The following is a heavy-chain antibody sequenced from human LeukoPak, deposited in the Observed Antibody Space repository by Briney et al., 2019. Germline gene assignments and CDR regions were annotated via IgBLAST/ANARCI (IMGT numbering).Heavy chain of an antibody. V-gene: IGHV4-59*01. D-gene: IGHD2-21*02. CDR1: GGSISTYY. CDR3: ARGTVIVVASAIPHALDL. CDR2: IYYSGNT. Sequence: SETLSLTCTVSGGSISTYYWSWIRQPPGKGLEWIGYIYYSGNTKYNPSLKSRVTISVDTSKSQFSLKLTSVTAADTAVYYCARGTVIVVASAIPHALDLWGPGTRVTVSS. J-gene: IGHJ3*01.